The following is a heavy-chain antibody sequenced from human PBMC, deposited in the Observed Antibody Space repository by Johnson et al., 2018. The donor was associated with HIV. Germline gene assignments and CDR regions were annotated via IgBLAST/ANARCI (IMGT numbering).Heavy chain of an antibody. CDR3: ARDLYDSSVGAFDI. CDR2: ISSNWGST. CDR1: GFTLSSYG. J-gene: IGHJ3*02. V-gene: IGHV3-64*01. D-gene: IGHD3-22*01. Sequence: VQLVESGGGLVQPGVSLRLSCAASGFTLSSYGMHWVRQAPGKGLEYVSAISSNWGSTYYANSVKGRFTISRDNSKNTLYLQMGSLRAEDMAVYYCARDLYDSSVGAFDIWGQGTMVTVSS.